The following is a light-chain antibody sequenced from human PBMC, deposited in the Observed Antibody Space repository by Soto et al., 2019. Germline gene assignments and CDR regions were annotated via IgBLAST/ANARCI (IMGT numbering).Light chain of an antibody. J-gene: IGKJ1*01. V-gene: IGKV1-5*03. Sequence: DIQMTQSPSTLSASVGDRVTITCWASQSISSWLAWYQQKPGTAPKLLIYKASTLQSGVPSRFSGSGSGTEFTLTISSLQPDDFATYYCQQYSDNWTFGQGTKV. CDR2: KAS. CDR1: QSISSW. CDR3: QQYSDNWT.